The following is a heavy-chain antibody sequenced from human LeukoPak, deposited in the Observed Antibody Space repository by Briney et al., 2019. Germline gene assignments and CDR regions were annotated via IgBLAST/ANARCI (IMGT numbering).Heavy chain of an antibody. CDR1: GFTFYTFW. CDR2: IKQDGSEK. J-gene: IGHJ4*02. D-gene: IGHD2-2*01. Sequence: SGGSLRLSCQASGFTFYTFWMSWVRQAPGKGLEWVANIKQDGSEKYYLESVRGRFSISRDNAKNSLHLQMNRLRAEDTAVYYCARVEDSSYYGRSAYDYWGQGTRVIVSS. V-gene: IGHV3-7*01. CDR3: ARVEDSSYYGRSAYDY.